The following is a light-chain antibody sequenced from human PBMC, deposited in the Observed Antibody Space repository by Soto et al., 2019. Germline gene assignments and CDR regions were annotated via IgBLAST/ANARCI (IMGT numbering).Light chain of an antibody. CDR3: AAWDGIMRGYHV. V-gene: IGLV1-47*01. J-gene: IGLJ1*01. Sequence: QSALTQPPSASATPGQRVTISCSGSSSNIGSNFVYWYQQLPGTAPKLLIYKNNQRPSGVPDRFSGSKSGTSASLAISGLRSEDEADYYCAAWDGIMRGYHVFGTGTKVTVL. CDR2: KNN. CDR1: SSNIGSNF.